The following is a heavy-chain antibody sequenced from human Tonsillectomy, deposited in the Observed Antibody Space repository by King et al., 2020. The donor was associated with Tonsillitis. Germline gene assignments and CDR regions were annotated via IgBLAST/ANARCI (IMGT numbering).Heavy chain of an antibody. CDR2: ISGSGGTT. Sequence: VQLVESGGGLVQPGGSLRLSCAVSGFTFSSYAMSWVRQAPGKGLEWVSAISGSGGTTYYADSVKGRFTISRDNSKNTLYLQMNSLRAEDTAVYYCAKEGGTYYYDSSGYPLYNWGQGTLVTVSS. D-gene: IGHD3-22*01. CDR3: AKEGGTYYYDSSGYPLYN. CDR1: GFTFSSYA. J-gene: IGHJ4*02. V-gene: IGHV3-23*04.